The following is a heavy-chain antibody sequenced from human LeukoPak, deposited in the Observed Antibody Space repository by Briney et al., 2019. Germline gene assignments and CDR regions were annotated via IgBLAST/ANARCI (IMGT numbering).Heavy chain of an antibody. J-gene: IGHJ4*02. CDR2: IYTSGST. Sequence: SETLSLTCTVSGGSISSYYWSWIRQPAGKGLGWIGRIYTSGSTNYNPSLKSRVTMSVDTSKNQFSLKLSSVTAADTAVYYCASGGENYGDYYFDYWGQGTLVTVSS. V-gene: IGHV4-4*07. D-gene: IGHD4-17*01. CDR3: ASGGENYGDYYFDY. CDR1: GGSISSYY.